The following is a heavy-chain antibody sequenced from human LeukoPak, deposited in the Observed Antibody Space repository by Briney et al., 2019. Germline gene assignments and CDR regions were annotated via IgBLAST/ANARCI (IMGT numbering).Heavy chain of an antibody. D-gene: IGHD2-2*01. J-gene: IGHJ6*03. V-gene: IGHV4-59*11. CDR2: IYYGGST. CDR3: ARVGGCRSTSCSWKYYNYYMDV. CDR1: GGSNSSHY. Sequence: SETLSLTCSVSGGSNSSHYWSWIRQPPGKGLESIGYIYYGGSTSYHPSLKSRVTISMDTSKSQLSLKLSAVTAADTAAYYGARVGGCRSTSCSWKYYNYYMDVWGKGTTVTVSS.